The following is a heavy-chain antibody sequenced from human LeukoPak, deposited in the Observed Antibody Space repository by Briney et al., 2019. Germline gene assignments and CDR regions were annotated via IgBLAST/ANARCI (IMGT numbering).Heavy chain of an antibody. D-gene: IGHD3/OR15-3a*01. CDR3: ARRSAPCGLDY. V-gene: IGHV3-23*01. CDR1: GGTFSSYA. Sequence: ASVKVSCKASGGTFSSYAMSWVRQAPGKGLEWVSAISGSGGSTYYADSVKGRFTISRDNSKNTLYLQMNSLRAEDTAVYYCARRSAPCGLDYWGQGTLVTVSS. J-gene: IGHJ4*02. CDR2: ISGSGGST.